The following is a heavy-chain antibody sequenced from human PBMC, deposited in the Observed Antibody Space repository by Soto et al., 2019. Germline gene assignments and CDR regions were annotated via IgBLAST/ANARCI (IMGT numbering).Heavy chain of an antibody. CDR3: ARDSSGSIAAAGYYYGMDV. V-gene: IGHV3-33*01. J-gene: IGHJ6*02. D-gene: IGHD6-13*01. CDR1: GFTFSSYG. CDR2: IWYDGSNK. Sequence: HPGGSLRLSCAASGFTFSSYGMHWVRQAPGKXLEWVAVIWYDGSNKYYADSVKGRFTISRDNSKNTLYLQMNSLRAEDTAVYYCARDSSGSIAAAGYYYGMDVWGQGTTVTVSS.